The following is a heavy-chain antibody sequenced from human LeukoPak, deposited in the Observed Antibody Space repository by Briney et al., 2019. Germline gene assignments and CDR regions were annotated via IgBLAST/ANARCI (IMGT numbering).Heavy chain of an antibody. J-gene: IGHJ4*02. V-gene: IGHV4-31*03. D-gene: IGHD5-12*01. CDR3: ARGGGGGYVTIDY. Sequence: SETLSLTRTVSGGSISSSSYYWGWIRQPPGKGLEWIGYIHYSGSTYYNPSLKSRVTISADTSKNQFSPKLSAVTAADTAVYHCARGGGGGYVTIDYWGQGTLVTVSS. CDR2: IHYSGST. CDR1: GGSISSSSYY.